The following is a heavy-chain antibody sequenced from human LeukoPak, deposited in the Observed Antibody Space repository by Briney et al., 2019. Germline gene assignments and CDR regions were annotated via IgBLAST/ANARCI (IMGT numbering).Heavy chain of an antibody. J-gene: IGHJ6*02. CDR2: ISYDGSNK. V-gene: IGHV3-30-3*01. CDR1: GFTFSSYA. CDR3: ARVAAPTYYDFWSGYSNYYGMDV. D-gene: IGHD3-3*01. Sequence: PGGSLRLSCAASGFTFSSYAMHWVRQAPGKGLEWVAVISYDGSNKYYADSVKGRFTISRDNSKNTLYLQMNSLRAEDTAVYYCARVAAPTYYDFWSGYSNYYGMDVWGQGTTVTVSS.